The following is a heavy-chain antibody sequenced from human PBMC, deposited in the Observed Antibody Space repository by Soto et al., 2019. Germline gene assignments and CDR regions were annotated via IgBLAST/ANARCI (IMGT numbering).Heavy chain of an antibody. V-gene: IGHV1-69*01. CDR1: GGTFSSYA. Sequence: QMQLVQSGAEVKKPGSSVKVSCKASGGTFSSYAMSWVRQAPGQGLEWMGGIIPISGTANYAQKFQGRVTITADESTSTAYMELSSLRSEDTAVYYCARSQGSSTSLEIYYYYYYGMDVWGQGTTVTVSS. D-gene: IGHD2-2*01. J-gene: IGHJ6*02. CDR3: ARSQGSSTSLEIYYYYYYGMDV. CDR2: IIPISGTA.